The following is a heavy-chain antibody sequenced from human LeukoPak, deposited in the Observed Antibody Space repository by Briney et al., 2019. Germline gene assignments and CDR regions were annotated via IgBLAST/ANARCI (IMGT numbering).Heavy chain of an antibody. V-gene: IGHV1-69*13. D-gene: IGHD2-2*01. CDR2: IIPIFGTA. CDR3: ARGVRPRYCSSTSCFYYYYYMDV. J-gene: IGHJ6*03. Sequence: SVKVSCKASGGTFSSYAISWVRQAPGQGLEWMGGIIPIFGTANYAQKFQGRVTITADESTSTAYMELSSLRSEDTAVYYCARGVRPRYCSSTSCFYYYYYMDVWGKGTTVTISS. CDR1: GGTFSSYA.